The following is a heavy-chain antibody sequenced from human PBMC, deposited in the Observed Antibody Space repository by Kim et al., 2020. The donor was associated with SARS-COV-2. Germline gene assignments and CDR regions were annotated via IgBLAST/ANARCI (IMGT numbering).Heavy chain of an antibody. CDR3: ARFLGGPTQKYGMGV. Sequence: DSRKGRFTITRDNAQNSLYLEMNSLRAEDTAVYYCARFLGGPTQKYGMGVWGQGTTVTVSS. J-gene: IGHJ6*02. V-gene: IGHV3-11*04. D-gene: IGHD3-16*01.